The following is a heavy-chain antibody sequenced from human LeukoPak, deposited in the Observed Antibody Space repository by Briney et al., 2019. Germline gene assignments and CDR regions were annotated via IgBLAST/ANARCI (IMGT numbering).Heavy chain of an antibody. J-gene: IGHJ3*02. CDR3: AREPKYGGNLGNAFDI. CDR2: ISSSSSYI. V-gene: IGHV3-21*01. Sequence: GGSLRLSCAASGFTFSSHAMSWVRQAPGKGLEWVSSISSSSSYIYYADSVKGRFTISRDNAKNSLYLQMNSLRAEDTAVYYCAREPKYGGNLGNAFDIWGQGTMVTVSS. D-gene: IGHD4-23*01. CDR1: GFTFSSHA.